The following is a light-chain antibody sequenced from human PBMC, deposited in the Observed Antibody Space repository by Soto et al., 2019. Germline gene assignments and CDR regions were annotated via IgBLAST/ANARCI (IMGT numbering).Light chain of an antibody. Sequence: PGPSLTLSSMTSQSVSSYLAWYQQKPGQAPRLLIYGASSRATGIPDRFSGSGSGTEFTLTINTLEPEDFAVYSCHQYDNWPPWTFGQGTKVDIK. V-gene: IGKV3D-15*01. CDR1: QSVSSY. J-gene: IGKJ1*01. CDR2: GAS. CDR3: HQYDNWPPWT.